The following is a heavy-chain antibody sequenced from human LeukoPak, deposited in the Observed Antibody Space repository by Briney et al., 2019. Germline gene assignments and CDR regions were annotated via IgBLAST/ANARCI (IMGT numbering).Heavy chain of an antibody. Sequence: SETLSLTCIVSGGSIINSTYYWGWIRQPPGKGLEWIGSIYYTGSTYYNPSLKSRVTISVDTSKNHFSLKLSSVTAADTAVYYCARGPYLSYYYMDVWGKGTTVTASS. CDR3: ARGPYLSYYYMDV. J-gene: IGHJ6*03. CDR2: IYYTGST. CDR1: GGSIINSTYY. V-gene: IGHV4-39*07.